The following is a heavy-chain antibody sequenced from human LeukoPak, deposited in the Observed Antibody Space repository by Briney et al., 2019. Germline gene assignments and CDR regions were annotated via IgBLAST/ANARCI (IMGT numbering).Heavy chain of an antibody. CDR2: IIPIFGTA. V-gene: IGHV1-69*13. J-gene: IGHJ4*02. D-gene: IGHD3-22*01. CDR1: GGTFSSYA. Sequence: ASVKVSCKASGGTFSSYAISWVRQAPGQGLEWMGGIIPIFGTANYAQKFQGRVTITADESTSTAYMELSSLRSEDTAVYYCARTAQRYDSSGYYYKEDYFDYWGQGTLVTVSS. CDR3: ARTAQRYDSSGYYYKEDYFDY.